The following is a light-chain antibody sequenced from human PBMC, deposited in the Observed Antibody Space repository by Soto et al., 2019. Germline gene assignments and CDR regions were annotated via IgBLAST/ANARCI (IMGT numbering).Light chain of an antibody. CDR2: GAS. V-gene: IGKV3-20*01. CDR1: QSVNNNY. Sequence: EIVLTQSPGTLSLSPGERATLSCRASQSVNNNYLGWYQQKPGQAPRLLIFGASNRTTSIPDRFSGSGSGTDFPLTISRLKPEDFAVYYCQQYGSSPYTFGQGTKLEIK. J-gene: IGKJ2*01. CDR3: QQYGSSPYT.